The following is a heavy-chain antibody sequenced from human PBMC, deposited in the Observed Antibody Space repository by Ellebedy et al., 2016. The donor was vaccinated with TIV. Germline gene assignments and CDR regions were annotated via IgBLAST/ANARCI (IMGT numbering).Heavy chain of an antibody. CDR3: ARDSITMFFDP. CDR2: ISGRGTRT. V-gene: IGHV3-23*01. J-gene: IGHJ5*02. CDR1: GFTFITYA. D-gene: IGHD3-10*02. Sequence: GESLKISCAASGFTFITYAMSWVRQAPGKGLEWVSGISGRGTRTYYADSVKGRFTISRDNSNNTLYLQMNSLRAEDTAVYCCARDSITMFFDPWGRGTLVTVSS.